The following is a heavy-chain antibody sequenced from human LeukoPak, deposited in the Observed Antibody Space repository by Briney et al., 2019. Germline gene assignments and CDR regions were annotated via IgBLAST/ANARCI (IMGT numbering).Heavy chain of an antibody. D-gene: IGHD1-26*01. J-gene: IGHJ4*02. CDR2: RHPRGNL. V-gene: IGHV4-4*08. CDR3: ATGADASKVGY. Sequence: PSETLSPTSTVSGAPISPFYLTCIRPPPGKVLEWIGHRHPRGNLSYNPSLWTRVTISADTSNNQFSLSLTFVNAADTAVYYCATGADASKVGYWGQGAVVSVSS. CDR1: GAPISPFY.